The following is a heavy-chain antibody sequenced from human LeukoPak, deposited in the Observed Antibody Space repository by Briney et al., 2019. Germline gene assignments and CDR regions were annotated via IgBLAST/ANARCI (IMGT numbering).Heavy chain of an antibody. CDR3: VRNRGWYALDM. CDR1: GFTFSDFW. V-gene: IGHV3-7*01. D-gene: IGHD6-19*01. CDR2: VNKDGYQK. Sequence: TGGPLRLSCIGSGFTFSDFWMTWVRQTPGQGLEWVANVNKDGYQKQYADSLRGRFTISKDNSKNSMYLQLNSLRAEDTGVYYCVRNRGWYALDMWGQGTMVTVSS. J-gene: IGHJ3*02.